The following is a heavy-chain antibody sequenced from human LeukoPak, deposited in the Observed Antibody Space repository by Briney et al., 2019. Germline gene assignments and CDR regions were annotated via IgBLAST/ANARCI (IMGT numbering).Heavy chain of an antibody. CDR1: GGSFNGYY. CDR2: INHSGST. V-gene: IGHV4-34*01. J-gene: IGHJ4*02. Sequence: NPSETLSLTCAVYGGSFNGYYWSWIRQPPGEGLEWIGEINHSGSTNYNPSLKSRVTISVDTSKNQFSLKLSSVTAADTAVYYCAGAFGESQTFDYWGQGTLVTVSS. D-gene: IGHD3-10*01. CDR3: AGAFGESQTFDY.